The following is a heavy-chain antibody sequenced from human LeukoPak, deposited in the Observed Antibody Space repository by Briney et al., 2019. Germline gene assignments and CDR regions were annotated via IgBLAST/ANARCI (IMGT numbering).Heavy chain of an antibody. CDR1: GGPNSSGSYY. V-gene: IGHV4-61*02. Sequence: SETLSLTCTVSGGPNSSGSYYCPWVRQPAARVLEWIGRIYTSRSTNYNPSLKSRVTISVDTSKNQFSLKLSSVTAADTVVYYCARTGDYGETFDIWGQGTMVTVSS. J-gene: IGHJ3*02. CDR3: ARTGDYGETFDI. D-gene: IGHD4-17*01. CDR2: IYTSRST.